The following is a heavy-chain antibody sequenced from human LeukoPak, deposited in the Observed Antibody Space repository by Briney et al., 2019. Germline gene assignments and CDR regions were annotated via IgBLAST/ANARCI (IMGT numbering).Heavy chain of an antibody. Sequence: GESLKISCKASGYSFLTYWIGWVRQMPGKGLDWTGIIYPGDSNTRYSPSFQGQVTISADKSISTAYLHWSSLKASDTAMYYCARIHPLAAVGNWYFDLWGRGTLVTVSS. CDR1: GYSFLTYW. J-gene: IGHJ2*01. CDR3: ARIHPLAAVGNWYFDL. D-gene: IGHD6-13*01. V-gene: IGHV5-51*01. CDR2: IYPGDSNT.